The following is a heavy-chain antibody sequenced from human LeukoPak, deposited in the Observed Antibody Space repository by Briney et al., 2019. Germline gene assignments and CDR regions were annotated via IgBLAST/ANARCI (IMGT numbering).Heavy chain of an antibody. D-gene: IGHD2-2*01. V-gene: IGHV4-39*07. J-gene: IGHJ5*02. CDR1: GGSISSSSYY. CDR3: ARDRGPRDIVVVPAAEEWFDP. Sequence: SETLSLTCTVSGGSISSSSYYWGWIRQPPGKGLEWIGSIYYSGSTYYNPSLKSRVTISVDTSKNQFSLKLSSVTAADTAVYYCARDRGPRDIVVVPAAEEWFDPWGQGTLVTVSS. CDR2: IYYSGST.